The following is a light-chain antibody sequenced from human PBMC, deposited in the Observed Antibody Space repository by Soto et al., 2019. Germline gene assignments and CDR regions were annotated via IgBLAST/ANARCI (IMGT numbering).Light chain of an antibody. V-gene: IGKV3-15*01. CDR3: QQYNNWPQT. CDR1: QSVGRS. CDR2: GAS. Sequence: IVMTQSPATLSVSPGERATLSCRASQSVGRSLAWYQQKPGQAPRLLIYGASTRAIGIPARFSGSGSGTEFTLTISSLQSEDFAVYYCQQYNNWPQTFGQGTKVDIK. J-gene: IGKJ1*01.